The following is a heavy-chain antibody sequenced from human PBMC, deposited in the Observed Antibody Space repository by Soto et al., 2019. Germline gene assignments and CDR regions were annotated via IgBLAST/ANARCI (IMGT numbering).Heavy chain of an antibody. V-gene: IGHV2-5*02. D-gene: IGHD6-13*01. CDR3: AHRLAATGLFDY. Sequence: QITLKESGPTLVKPTQTLTLTCTFSGFSLSTSGVGVGWIRQPPGKALEWLALIYWDDDKLYSPSLKSRLTITKDSSKNQVVLTMTNMDPVDTATYYCAHRLAATGLFDYWGQGTLVTVSS. CDR2: IYWDDDK. CDR1: GFSLSTSGVG. J-gene: IGHJ4*02.